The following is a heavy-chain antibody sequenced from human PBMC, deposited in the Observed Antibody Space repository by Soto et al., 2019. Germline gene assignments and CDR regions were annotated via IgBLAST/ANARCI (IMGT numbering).Heavy chain of an antibody. CDR3: ARDRPHINWFDP. J-gene: IGHJ5*02. CDR2: INAGNGNT. V-gene: IGHV1-3*01. Sequence: ASVKVSCKASGYTFTNYAMHWVRQAPGQRLEWMGWINAGNGNTKYSQKFQGRVTITRDTSASTAYMELSSLRSEDTAVYYCARDRPHINWFDPWGQGTLVTVSS. CDR1: GYTFTNYA.